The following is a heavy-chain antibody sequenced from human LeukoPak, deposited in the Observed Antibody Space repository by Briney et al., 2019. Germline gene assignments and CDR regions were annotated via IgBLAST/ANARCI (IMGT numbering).Heavy chain of an antibody. Sequence: KPSETLSLTCTVSGGSISSYYWSWIRQPAGKGLEWIGRIYTSGSTNYNPSLKSQVTMSVDTSKNQFSLKLSSVTAADTAVYYCARLVRFLEWFPLDYWGQGTLVTVSS. J-gene: IGHJ4*02. D-gene: IGHD3-3*01. CDR2: IYTSGST. V-gene: IGHV4-4*07. CDR1: GGSISSYY. CDR3: ARLVRFLEWFPLDY.